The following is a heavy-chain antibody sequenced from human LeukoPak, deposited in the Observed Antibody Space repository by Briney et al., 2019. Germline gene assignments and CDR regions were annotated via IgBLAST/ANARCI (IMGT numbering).Heavy chain of an antibody. J-gene: IGHJ4*02. CDR3: ADSIAARPAPVDY. D-gene: IGHD6-6*01. CDR1: GGSFSGYY. V-gene: IGHV4-34*01. Sequence: PSETLSLTCAVYGGSFSGYYWSWIRQPPGKGLEWIGEINHSGSTNYNPSLKRRVTISVDTSKNQFSLKLSPVTAADTAVYYCADSIAARPAPVDYWGQGTLVTVSS. CDR2: INHSGST.